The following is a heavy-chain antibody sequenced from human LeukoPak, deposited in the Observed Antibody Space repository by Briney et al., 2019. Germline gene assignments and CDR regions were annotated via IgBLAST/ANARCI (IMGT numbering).Heavy chain of an antibody. J-gene: IGHJ5*02. CDR2: ISPHNGNT. D-gene: IGHD3-10*01. CDR3: ARESITMVRGGPNWFDP. V-gene: IGHV1-18*01. CDR1: AYTSTNYG. Sequence: ASVKVSCKASAYTSTNYGVSWLRQAPGQGLEWMGWISPHNGNTDHAQKFQGRVIVTTDTSTSTAYMELSRLRSDDTAVYYCARESITMVRGGPNWFDPWGQGTLVTVSS.